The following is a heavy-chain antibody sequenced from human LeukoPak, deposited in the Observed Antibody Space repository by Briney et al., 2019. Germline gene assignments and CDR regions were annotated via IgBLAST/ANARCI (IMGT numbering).Heavy chain of an antibody. CDR2: INHSGST. CDR1: GGSFSGYY. D-gene: IGHD3-10*01. Sequence: SETLSLTCAVYGGSFSGYYWSWLRQPPGKGLEWIGEINHSGSTNYNPSLKSRVTISVDTSKNQFSLKLSSVTAADTAVYYCARAEGPSGFDPWGQGTLVTVSS. V-gene: IGHV4-34*01. J-gene: IGHJ5*02. CDR3: ARAEGPSGFDP.